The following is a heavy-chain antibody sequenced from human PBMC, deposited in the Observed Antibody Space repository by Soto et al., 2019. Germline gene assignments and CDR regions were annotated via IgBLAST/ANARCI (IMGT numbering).Heavy chain of an antibody. CDR3: AKNQGVELVPLATVDWFDP. CDR1: GFTVSSNY. CDR2: ISGSGFKK. J-gene: IGHJ5*02. D-gene: IGHD1-26*01. Sequence: PGGSLRLSCAASGFTVSSNYMSWVRQAPGKGLEWVSSISGSGFKKYYADSVKGRFTISRDNSKSTVYLEFNNLSAEDTAVYHCAKNQGVELVPLATVDWFDPWGQGSVVTVSS. V-gene: IGHV3-23*01.